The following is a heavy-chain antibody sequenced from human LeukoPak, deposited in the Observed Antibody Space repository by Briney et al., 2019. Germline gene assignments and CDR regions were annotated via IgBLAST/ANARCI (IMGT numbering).Heavy chain of an antibody. J-gene: IGHJ4*02. CDR1: GFTFDDYG. Sequence: PGGSLRLSCAASGFTFDDYGMRWVRHAPGKGLEWVSGVNWNGGSTVYADCVKGRFTISRDNAKNSLYLQMNSLRAEDTAFYYCASTIAPEGRDYWGRGTQVTVSS. D-gene: IGHD6-13*01. V-gene: IGHV3-20*04. CDR2: VNWNGGST. CDR3: ASTIAPEGRDY.